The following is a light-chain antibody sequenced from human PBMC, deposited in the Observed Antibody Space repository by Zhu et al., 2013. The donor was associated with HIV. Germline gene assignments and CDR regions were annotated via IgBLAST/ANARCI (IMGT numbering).Light chain of an antibody. CDR1: QSVLYNSNNKNY. CDR2: WAS. V-gene: IGKV4-1*01. Sequence: DIVMTQSPDSLAVSLGERATINCKSSQSVLYNSNNKNYLTWYQQKPGQPPKLLIYWASTRESGVPDRFSGSGSGTDFTLTISSLQAEDVAVYYCQQRSNWPPYTFGQGTKLQIK. J-gene: IGKJ2*01. CDR3: QQRSNWPPYT.